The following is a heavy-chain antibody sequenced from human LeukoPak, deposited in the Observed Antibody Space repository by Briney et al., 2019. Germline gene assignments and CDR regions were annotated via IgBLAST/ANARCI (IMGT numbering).Heavy chain of an antibody. V-gene: IGHV3-23*01. D-gene: IGHD3-16*01. CDR3: AKGDTLWPFDY. Sequence: GGSLRLSCAASGFTFSSYAMNWVRQAPGKGLEWVSAIRGNGGTTYYADSVKGRFTISRDNSRNTLYLQMNSLRAEDTAIYYCAKGDTLWPFDYWGQGTLVTVSS. CDR1: GFTFSSYA. J-gene: IGHJ4*02. CDR2: IRGNGGTT.